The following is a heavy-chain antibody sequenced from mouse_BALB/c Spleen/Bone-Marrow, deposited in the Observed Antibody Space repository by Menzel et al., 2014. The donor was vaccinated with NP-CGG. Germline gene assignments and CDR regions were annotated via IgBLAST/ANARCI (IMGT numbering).Heavy chain of an antibody. CDR3: ARDSDWFAY. CDR1: GFTFTDNY. V-gene: IGHV7-3*02. J-gene: IGHJ3*01. CDR2: IRNKANGYTT. Sequence: EVKLLESGGGLVQPGGSLRLSCATSGFTFTDNYMSWVRQPPGKALEWLGFIRNKANGYTTEYSASVKGRFTIPRDNSQSILYLQMNTLRAEDSATYYCARDSDWFAYWGQGTLVTVSA.